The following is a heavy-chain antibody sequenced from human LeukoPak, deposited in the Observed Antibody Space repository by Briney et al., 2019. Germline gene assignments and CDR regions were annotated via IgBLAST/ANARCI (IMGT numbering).Heavy chain of an antibody. D-gene: IGHD2-21*02. CDR2: ITGNGVYT. V-gene: IGHV3-23*01. CDR1: GLPFGSYG. J-gene: IGHJ4*02. Sequence: GGSLRLSCAVSGLPFGSYGMTWVRQAPGKGLEWVSGITGNGVYTYYADSVEGRFTISRDNSKNTLSLQMNRLRAEDTAVYYCAKSYCGGDCGWGPGTLVTVSS. CDR3: AKSYCGGDCG.